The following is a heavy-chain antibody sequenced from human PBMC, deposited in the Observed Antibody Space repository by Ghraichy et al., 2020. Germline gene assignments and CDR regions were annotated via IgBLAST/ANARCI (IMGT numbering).Heavy chain of an antibody. CDR2: INPDSGDT. V-gene: IGHV1-3*01. CDR1: GYIFTKYT. Sequence: ASVKVSCKASGYIFTKYTIHWVRQAPGQRLEWLGWINPDSGDTKYSRNFQGRVTFTRDTSATTVYMDLSSLRSEDTAVYYCARSLYWGLHNWFDPWGLGTLVTVSS. D-gene: IGHD7-27*01. J-gene: IGHJ5*02. CDR3: ARSLYWGLHNWFDP.